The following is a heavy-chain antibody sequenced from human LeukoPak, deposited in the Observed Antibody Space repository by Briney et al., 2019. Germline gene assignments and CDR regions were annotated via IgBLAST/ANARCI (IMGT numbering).Heavy chain of an antibody. CDR1: GGSISSSGYY. J-gene: IGHJ6*02. CDR3: ANIAARVTYYYYGMDV. CDR2: INHSGST. V-gene: IGHV4-39*07. D-gene: IGHD6-6*01. Sequence: SETLSLTCTVSGGSISSSGYYWSWIRQPPGKGLEWIGEINHSGSTNYNPSLKSRVTISVDMSKNQFSLKLSSVTAADTAVYYCANIAARVTYYYYGMDVWGQGTTVTVSS.